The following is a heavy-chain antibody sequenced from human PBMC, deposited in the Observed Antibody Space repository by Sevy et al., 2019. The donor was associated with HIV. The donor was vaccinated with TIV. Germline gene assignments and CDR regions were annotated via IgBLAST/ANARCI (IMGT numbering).Heavy chain of an antibody. V-gene: IGHV3-48*02. CDR1: GFTFSSYS. CDR2: ISSSSSTI. Sequence: GGFLRLSCAASGFTFSSYSMNWVRQAPGKGLEWVSYISSSSSTIYYADSVKGRFTISRDNAKNSLYLQMNSLRDEDTDVYYCARDYYDSSGYYYVLDAFDIWGQGTMVTVSS. D-gene: IGHD3-22*01. CDR3: ARDYYDSSGYYYVLDAFDI. J-gene: IGHJ3*02.